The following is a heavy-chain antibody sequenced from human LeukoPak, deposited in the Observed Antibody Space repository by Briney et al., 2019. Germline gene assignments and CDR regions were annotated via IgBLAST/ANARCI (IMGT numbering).Heavy chain of an antibody. Sequence: SEALSLTCTVSAGSISSGPYYWGWIRQPPGKGLECIGNIYYGENTYYNQSIKSRVTISKDTSKNQFYLKLSSLTAADTAVYYCARRDDSSGYHKIFDYWGPGTLVTVSS. CDR2: IYYGENT. V-gene: IGHV4-39*01. CDR3: ARRDDSSGYHKIFDY. D-gene: IGHD3-22*01. J-gene: IGHJ4*02. CDR1: AGSISSGPYY.